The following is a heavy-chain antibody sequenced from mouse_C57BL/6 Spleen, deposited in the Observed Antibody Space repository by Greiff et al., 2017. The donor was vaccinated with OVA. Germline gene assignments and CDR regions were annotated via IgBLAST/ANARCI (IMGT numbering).Heavy chain of an antibody. D-gene: IGHD2-4*01. V-gene: IGHV7-3*01. CDR3: ARSFYEYDDAWFAY. CDR1: GFTFTDYY. Sequence: EVQLVESGGGLVQPGGSLSLSCAASGFTFTDYYMSWVRQPPGKALEWLGFIRNKANGYTTEYSASVKGRFTISRDNSQSILYLQMNALRAEDSATYYCARSFYEYDDAWFAYWGQGTLVTVSA. J-gene: IGHJ3*01. CDR2: IRNKANGYTT.